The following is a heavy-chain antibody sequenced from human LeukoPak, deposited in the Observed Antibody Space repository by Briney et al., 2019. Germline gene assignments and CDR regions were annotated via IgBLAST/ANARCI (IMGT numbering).Heavy chain of an antibody. CDR2: VRSDGSNK. V-gene: IGHV3-30*02. Sequence: PGGSLRLSCAASGFTFSSYAMHWVRQAPGKGLEWVAFVRSDGSNKSYADSVKGRFTISRDNSKNTLYLQMNSLRTEDTAVYYCARERIQYNWFDPWGQGTLVTVSS. CDR1: GFTFSSYA. D-gene: IGHD4-11*01. CDR3: ARERIQYNWFDP. J-gene: IGHJ5*02.